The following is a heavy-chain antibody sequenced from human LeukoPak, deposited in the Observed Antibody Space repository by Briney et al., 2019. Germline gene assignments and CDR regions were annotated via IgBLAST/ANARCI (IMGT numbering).Heavy chain of an antibody. CDR1: GGSFSGYY. CDR2: INHSGST. CDR3: AREGCSSTSCSQRRAPFDP. Sequence: SETLSLTCAVYGGSFSGYYWSWIRQPPGKGLEWIGEINHSGSTNYNPSLKSRVTISVDTSKNQFSLKLSSVTAADTAVYYCAREGCSSTSCSQRRAPFDPWGQGTLVTVSS. D-gene: IGHD2-2*01. J-gene: IGHJ5*02. V-gene: IGHV4-34*01.